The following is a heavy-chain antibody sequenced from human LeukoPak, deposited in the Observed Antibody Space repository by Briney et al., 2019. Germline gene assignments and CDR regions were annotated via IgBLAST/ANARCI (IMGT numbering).Heavy chain of an antibody. Sequence: ASVKVSCKVSGYTFTDYYMQWVQQAPGKGLEWMGLVDPEDGETIYAEKFQGRVTITADTSTDTAYMELSSLRSEDTAVYYCATDREIDPRGVDYWGQGSLVTVSS. CDR1: GYTFTDYY. D-gene: IGHD2/OR15-2a*01. J-gene: IGHJ4*02. V-gene: IGHV1-69-2*01. CDR3: ATDREIDPRGVDY. CDR2: VDPEDGET.